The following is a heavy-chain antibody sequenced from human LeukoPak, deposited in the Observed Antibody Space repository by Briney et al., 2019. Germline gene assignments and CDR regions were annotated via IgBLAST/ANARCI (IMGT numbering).Heavy chain of an antibody. CDR2: IIPIFGTA. V-gene: IGHV1-69*13. CDR3: ARDEWGYQLLFF. J-gene: IGHJ4*02. D-gene: IGHD2-2*01. Sequence: SVKVSCKASGGTFSSYAISWVRQAPGQGLEWMGGIIPIFGTANYAQKFQGRVTITADESTSTAYMELSSLRSEDTAVYYCARDEWGYQLLFFWGQGTLATVSS. CDR1: GGTFSSYA.